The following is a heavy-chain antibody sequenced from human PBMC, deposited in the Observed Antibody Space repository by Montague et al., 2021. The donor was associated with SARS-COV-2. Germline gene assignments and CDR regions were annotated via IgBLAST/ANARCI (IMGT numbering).Heavy chain of an antibody. CDR3: ARMSVRGVIFDY. D-gene: IGHD3-10*01. J-gene: IGHJ4*02. CDR2: IDWDDDK. Sequence: PALVKPTQTLTLTCTFSGFSLSTSGMCVSWIRQPPGKALEWLARIDWDDDKYYSTSLKTRLTISEDTSKNQVVLTMTNMDPVDTATYYCARMSVRGVIFDYWGQGTLVTVSS. CDR1: GFSLSTSGMC. V-gene: IGHV2-70*11.